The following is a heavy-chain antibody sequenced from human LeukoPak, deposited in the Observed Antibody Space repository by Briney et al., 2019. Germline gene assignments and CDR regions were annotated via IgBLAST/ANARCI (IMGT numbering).Heavy chain of an antibody. CDR2: IIPIFGTA. V-gene: IGHV1-69*06. CDR1: GGTFISYA. D-gene: IGHD6-19*01. CDR3: ASTPQWLVPQNFDY. Sequence: SVKVSCKASGGTFISYAIGWVRQAPGQGLEWMGGIIPIFGTANYAQKFQGRVTITADKSTSTAYMELSSLRSEDTAVYYCASTPQWLVPQNFDYWGQGTLVTVSS. J-gene: IGHJ4*02.